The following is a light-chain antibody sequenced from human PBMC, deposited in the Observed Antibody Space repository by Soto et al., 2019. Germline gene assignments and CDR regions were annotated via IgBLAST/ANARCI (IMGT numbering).Light chain of an antibody. J-gene: IGLJ2*01. CDR2: EVT. V-gene: IGLV2-14*01. CDR1: SSDFGNFNY. CDR3: SSYTNNSTLV. Sequence: QSVLTQPASVSGSPGQSITISCTGASSDFGNFNYVSWYQQHPGKVPKLIIYEVTSRPSGVSNRFSGSKSGNTASLIISGRQAEDEADYYCSSYTNNSTLVFGGGTQLTVL.